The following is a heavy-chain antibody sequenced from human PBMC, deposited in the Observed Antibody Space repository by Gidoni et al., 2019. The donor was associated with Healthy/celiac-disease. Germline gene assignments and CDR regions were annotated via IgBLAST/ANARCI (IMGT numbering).Heavy chain of an antibody. D-gene: IGHD1-7*01. CDR3: AKSPRYNWNSNWFDP. CDR2: ISWNSGSI. CDR1: GATFEDYA. V-gene: IGHV3-9*01. Sequence: EVQLVESGGGLVQPGRSLRLSCAASGATFEDYAMHWVRQAPGKGLEWVSVISWNSGSIGYADSVKGRFTISRDNAKNSLYLQMNSLRAEDTALYYCAKSPRYNWNSNWFDPWGQGTLVTVSS. J-gene: IGHJ5*02.